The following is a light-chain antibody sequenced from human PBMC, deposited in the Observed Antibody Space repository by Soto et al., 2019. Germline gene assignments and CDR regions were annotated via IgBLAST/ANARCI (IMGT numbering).Light chain of an antibody. CDR3: SSYATSSPYV. V-gene: IGLV2-14*01. CDR2: EVS. J-gene: IGLJ1*01. CDR1: SNDVGGYNY. Sequence: QSVLTQPASVSGSPGQSITISCPGTSNDVGGYNYVSWYQQHTGKAPKLVIYEVSHRPSGISDRFSGYKSGNTASLTISGLQVEDEADYYCSSYATSSPYVFGAGTKLTVL.